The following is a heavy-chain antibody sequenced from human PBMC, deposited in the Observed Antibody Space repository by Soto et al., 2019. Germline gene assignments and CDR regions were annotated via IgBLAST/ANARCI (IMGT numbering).Heavy chain of an antibody. CDR3: ARDSSSVVNWFDP. V-gene: IGHV1-69*13. CDR1: GGTFSSYA. J-gene: IGHJ5*02. D-gene: IGHD6-13*01. CDR2: IIPIFGTA. Sequence: SVKVSCKASGGTFSSYAISWVRQAPGQGLEWMGGIIPIFGTANYAQKFQGRVTITADESTSTAYMELSSLRSEDTAVYYCARDSSSVVNWFDPWGHGTLVTVSS.